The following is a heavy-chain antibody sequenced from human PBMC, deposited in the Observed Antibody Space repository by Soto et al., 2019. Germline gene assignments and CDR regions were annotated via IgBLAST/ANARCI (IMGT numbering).Heavy chain of an antibody. J-gene: IGHJ6*02. V-gene: IGHV2-5*02. CDR2: IYWDDDK. CDR3: IQSRCGGDCLQSYASYYYSGMDV. CDR1: AFSLSTGGVG. Sequence: ITLKETDPTLVKPTQTLTLTCTFSAFSLSTGGVGVGWIRQPPGKALEWLAIIYWDDDKRYSPSLRSRLTITKDTSKNQVVLTMTSMDPVDTATYYCIQSRCGGDCLQSYASYYYSGMDVWGQGTTVTVSS. D-gene: IGHD2-21*02.